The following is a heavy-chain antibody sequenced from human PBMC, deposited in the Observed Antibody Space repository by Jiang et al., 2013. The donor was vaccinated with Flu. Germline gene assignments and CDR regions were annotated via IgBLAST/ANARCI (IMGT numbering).Heavy chain of an antibody. Sequence: AVISYDGSNKYYADSVKGRFTISRDNSKNTLYLQMNSLRAEDAAVYYCARGTETSYYDILTGYYRGGNDYYYYGMDVWGQGTTVTVSS. CDR2: ISYDGSNK. CDR3: ARGTETSYYDILTGYYRGGNDYYYYGMDV. J-gene: IGHJ6*02. V-gene: IGHV3-30-3*01. D-gene: IGHD3-9*01.